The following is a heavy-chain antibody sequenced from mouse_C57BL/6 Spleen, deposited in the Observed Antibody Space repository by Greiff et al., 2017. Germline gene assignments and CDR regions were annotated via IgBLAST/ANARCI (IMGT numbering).Heavy chain of an antibody. CDR3: ARSYYYGSSYWYFDV. Sequence: QVQLQQPGAELVTPGASVKLSCKASGYTFTSYWMHWVKQRPGRGLEWIGRIDPNSGGTKYNEKFKSKATLTVDKPSSTAYMQLSSLTSEDSAVYYCARSYYYGSSYWYFDVWGTGTTVTVSS. CDR1: GYTFTSYW. J-gene: IGHJ1*03. D-gene: IGHD1-1*01. V-gene: IGHV1-72*01. CDR2: IDPNSGGT.